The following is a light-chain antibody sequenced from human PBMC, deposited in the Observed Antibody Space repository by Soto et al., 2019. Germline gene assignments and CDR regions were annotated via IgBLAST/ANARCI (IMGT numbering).Light chain of an antibody. V-gene: IGKV3-20*01. CDR2: GAS. Sequence: EIVLTQSPGTLSLSPGERATLSCRASQSVSSSYLAWYQQKPGQAPRLLIYGASSRATGIPDRFSGSGSGTDFTLTISRLAPEDFAVYYCQQYGSSPLLTFGGGTKVEIK. CDR1: QSVSSSY. J-gene: IGKJ4*01. CDR3: QQYGSSPLLT.